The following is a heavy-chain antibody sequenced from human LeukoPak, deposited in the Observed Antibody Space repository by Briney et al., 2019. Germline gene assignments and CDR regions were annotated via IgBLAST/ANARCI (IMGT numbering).Heavy chain of an antibody. D-gene: IGHD5-18*01. CDR1: GFTFSSYG. CDR2: ISYDGSNK. V-gene: IGHV3-30*03. J-gene: IGHJ4*02. CDR3: ARSRYSYGSQFDY. Sequence: GGSLRLSCAASGFTFSSYGMHWVRQAPGKGLEWVAVISYDGSNKYYADSVKGRFTISRDNSKNTLYLQMNSLRAEDTAVYYCARSRYSYGSQFDYWGQGTLVTVSS.